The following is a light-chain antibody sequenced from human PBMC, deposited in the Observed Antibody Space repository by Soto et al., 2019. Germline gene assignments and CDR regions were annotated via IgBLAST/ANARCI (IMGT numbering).Light chain of an antibody. Sequence: EIVLTHSPGTLSLSPGERATLSCRASQSVSSSYLAWYQQKPGQAPRLLIYGASSRATGIPDRFSGSGSGTDFILTISRLEPEDFAVYYCQQYGSSQGFTFGPGTKVDIK. CDR3: QQYGSSQGFT. V-gene: IGKV3-20*01. J-gene: IGKJ3*01. CDR2: GAS. CDR1: QSVSSSY.